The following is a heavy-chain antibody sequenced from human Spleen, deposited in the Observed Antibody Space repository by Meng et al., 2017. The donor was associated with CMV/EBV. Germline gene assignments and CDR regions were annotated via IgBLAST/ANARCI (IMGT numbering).Heavy chain of an antibody. CDR3: AREGGWPRGVFDY. CDR1: GFTFSSYA. CDR2: ISSSSNYI. J-gene: IGHJ4*02. Sequence: GESLKISCAASGFTFSSYAMSWVRQAPGKGLEWVSSISSSSNYIYYADSVKGRFTISRDNAKNSLYLQMNSLRAEDTAVYYCAREGGWPRGVFDYWGQGTLVTVSS. V-gene: IGHV3-21*01. D-gene: IGHD6-19*01.